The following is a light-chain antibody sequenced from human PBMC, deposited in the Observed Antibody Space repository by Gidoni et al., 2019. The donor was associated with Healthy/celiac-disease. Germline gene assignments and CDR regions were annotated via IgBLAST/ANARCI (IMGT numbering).Light chain of an antibody. Sequence: DIVMTKSPLSLPVTPGEPASISCRSSQSLLHSNGYNYLDWYLQKPGQSPQLLIYLGSNRASWVPDRFSGSGSGTDFTLKISRVEAEDVGVYYCMQALQTPLTFGGGTKVEIK. CDR3: MQALQTPLT. J-gene: IGKJ4*01. V-gene: IGKV2-28*01. CDR2: LGS. CDR1: QSLLHSNGYNY.